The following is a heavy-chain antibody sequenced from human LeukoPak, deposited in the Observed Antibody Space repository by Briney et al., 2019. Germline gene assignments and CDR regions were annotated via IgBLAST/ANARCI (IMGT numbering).Heavy chain of an antibody. D-gene: IGHD3-10*01. V-gene: IGHV4-38-2*02. J-gene: IGHJ3*02. Sequence: SETLSLTCTVSGFSISSGYYWGWIRQPPGKGLEWIGSIYHRGNTYYNRSLKSRVTISVDTSKNQFSLNLNSVTAADTAVYCCARVPQLLDAFDIWGQGTMVTVSS. CDR2: IYHRGNT. CDR1: GFSISSGYY. CDR3: ARVPQLLDAFDI.